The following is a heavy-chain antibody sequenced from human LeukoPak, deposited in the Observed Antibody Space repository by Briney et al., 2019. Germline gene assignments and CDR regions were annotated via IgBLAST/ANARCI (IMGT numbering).Heavy chain of an antibody. CDR3: TRPRASTAPDAFDV. J-gene: IGHJ3*01. D-gene: IGHD1-26*01. Sequence: GGSLRLSCAASGFTVSSNYMSWVRQAPGKGLEWVSIIYSGGETSYADSVKGRFSISRDNSKNTLYLQMNSLRAEDSAVYYCTRPRASTAPDAFDVWGQGTMVTVSS. CDR1: GFTVSSNY. CDR2: IYSGGET. V-gene: IGHV3-66*04.